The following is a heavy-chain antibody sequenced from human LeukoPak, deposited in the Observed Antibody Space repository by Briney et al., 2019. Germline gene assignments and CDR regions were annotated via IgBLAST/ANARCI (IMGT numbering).Heavy chain of an antibody. CDR3: ARNPAGIGDY. D-gene: IGHD1-26*01. J-gene: IGHJ4*02. CDR1: GFTFSTYN. Sequence: GGSLRLSCAASGFTFSTYNMNWVRQAPGKGLEWASFISSGSEIIYYVGSVKGQFTVSRDDAQDSLYLQMNSLRDEDTAVYYCARNPAGIGDYLGQGTLVTVSS. V-gene: IGHV3-48*02. CDR2: ISSGSEII.